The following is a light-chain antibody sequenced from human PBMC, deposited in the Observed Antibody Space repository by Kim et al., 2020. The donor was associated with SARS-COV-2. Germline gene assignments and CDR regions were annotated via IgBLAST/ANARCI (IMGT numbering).Light chain of an antibody. CDR2: SND. Sequence: QSVLTQPPSASGTPGQRVTISCSGSSSNIGNNTVNWYKQLPGTAPRLLIYSNDERPSGVPDRFSGSKSGTSASLAISGLQSEDEANYYCAAWDDSLNGGVFGGGTQLTVL. CDR3: AAWDDSLNGGV. CDR1: SSNIGNNT. V-gene: IGLV1-44*01. J-gene: IGLJ3*02.